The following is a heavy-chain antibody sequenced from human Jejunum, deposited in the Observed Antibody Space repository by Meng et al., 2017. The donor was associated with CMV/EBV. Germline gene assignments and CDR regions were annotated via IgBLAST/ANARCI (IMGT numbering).Heavy chain of an antibody. CDR2: IIRILGIA. CDR3: ARDLIAARPGWFDP. D-gene: IGHD6-6*01. Sequence: QGQLVRCGAEGKKPGSSVKISCKASGGTFSSYAISWVRQAPGQGLEWMERIIRILGIANYAQKSQGRVTITADKSTSAAYMELRSLRSDDTAVYYCARDLIAARPGWFDPWGQGTLVTVSS. CDR1: GGTFSSYA. J-gene: IGHJ5*02. V-gene: IGHV1-69*04.